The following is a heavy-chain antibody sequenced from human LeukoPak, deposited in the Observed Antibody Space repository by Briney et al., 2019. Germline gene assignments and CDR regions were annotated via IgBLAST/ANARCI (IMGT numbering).Heavy chain of an antibody. Sequence: QAGGSLRLSCAASGVTFSSYDMHWVRQAPGKGLEWVAVISYDGSDKYYSDSVKGRFTISRDNSENTLYLQMNSLGAEDTAVYYCARQFDYWGQGALVTVSS. CDR2: ISYDGSDK. J-gene: IGHJ4*02. V-gene: IGHV3-30*03. CDR3: ARQFDY. CDR1: GVTFSSYD.